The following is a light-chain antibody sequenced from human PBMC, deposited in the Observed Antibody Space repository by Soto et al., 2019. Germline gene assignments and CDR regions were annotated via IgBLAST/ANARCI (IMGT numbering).Light chain of an antibody. J-gene: IGLJ1*01. V-gene: IGLV2-14*01. CDR3: SSYTSNNTLV. CDR1: SSDIGGYNY. Sequence: QSVLTQPASVSGSPGQSITISCTGTSSDIGGYNYVSWFQQHPGKAPKLMIYEVRNRPSGVSNRFSGSKSGNTASLTISGLQAEDETDYYCSSYTSNNTLVFGTGTQLTVL. CDR2: EVR.